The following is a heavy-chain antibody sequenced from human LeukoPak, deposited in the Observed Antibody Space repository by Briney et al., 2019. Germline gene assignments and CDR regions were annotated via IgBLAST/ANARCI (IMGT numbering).Heavy chain of an antibody. CDR3: ARAVATRSYYYYYYYMDV. CDR1: GGSISSGSYY. V-gene: IGHV4-61*02. Sequence: PSETLSLTCTVSGGSISSGSYYGSWIRQPAGKGLEWIGRIYTSGSTNHNPSLKSRVTISVDTSKNQFSLKLSSVTAADTAVYYCARAVATRSYYYYYYYMDVWGKGTTVTVSS. J-gene: IGHJ6*03. D-gene: IGHD5-12*01. CDR2: IYTSGST.